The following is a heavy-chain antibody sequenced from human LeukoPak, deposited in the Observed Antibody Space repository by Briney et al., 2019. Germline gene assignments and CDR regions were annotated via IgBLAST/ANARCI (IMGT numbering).Heavy chain of an antibody. D-gene: IGHD3-16*02. V-gene: IGHV3-48*04. CDR1: GFTFSSYS. J-gene: IGHJ4*02. CDR3: ARSWGDVWGSYRYPFDY. CDR2: ISSSGSTI. Sequence: GGSLRLSCAASGFTFSSYSMNWVRQAPGKGLEWVSSISSSGSTIYYADSVKGRFTISRDNAKNSLYLQMNSLRAEDTAVYYCARSWGDVWGSYRYPFDYWGQGTLVTVSS.